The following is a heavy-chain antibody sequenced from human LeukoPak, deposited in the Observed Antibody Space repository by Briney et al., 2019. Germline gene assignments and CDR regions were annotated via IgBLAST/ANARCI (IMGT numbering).Heavy chain of an antibody. J-gene: IGHJ6*02. CDR2: ISGGGGSK. CDR1: GFTFSSYA. CDR3: AKDGSYYYGSGSYYHYYYYGMDV. V-gene: IGHV3-23*01. Sequence: GGSLILSCAASGFTFSSYAMSWVREAPGKGLEGVSAISGGGGSKYYADSVKGRFTISRDNSKNTLYLQMNSLRAEDTAVYYCAKDGSYYYGSGSYYHYYYYGMDVWGQGTTVTVSS. D-gene: IGHD3-10*01.